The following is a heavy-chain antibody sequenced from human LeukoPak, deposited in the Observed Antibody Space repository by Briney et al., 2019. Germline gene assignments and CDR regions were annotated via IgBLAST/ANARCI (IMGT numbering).Heavy chain of an antibody. V-gene: IGHV4-59*01. CDR1: GGSISNYY. CDR2: IYYTGNT. CDR3: ARWREYHDY. J-gene: IGHJ4*02. D-gene: IGHD2-2*01. Sequence: SETLSLTCTVSGGSISNYYWSWIRQPPGRGLEWIGYIYYTGNTNYNTSLKSRVTISVDASNNQFSLKLSSLTAADTAVYYCARWREYHDYWGQGTLVTVSS.